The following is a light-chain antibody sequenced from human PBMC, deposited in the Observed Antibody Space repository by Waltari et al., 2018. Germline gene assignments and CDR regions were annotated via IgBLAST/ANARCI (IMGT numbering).Light chain of an antibody. CDR1: LVSHYH. V-gene: IGLV3-27*01. CDR2: KDN. CDR3: YSAPDGNWV. Sequence: SFELTQPSSVSVSPGQTANIPCSGPLVSHYHLRWFQPKSGQAPALLIYKDNERLSGIPDRFAAASSGTTGTLTITGAQIEDEADYYCYSAPDGNWVFGGGTKLTVL. J-gene: IGLJ3*02.